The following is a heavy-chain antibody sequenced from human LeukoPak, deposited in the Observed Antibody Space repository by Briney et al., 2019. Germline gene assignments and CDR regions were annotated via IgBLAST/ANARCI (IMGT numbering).Heavy chain of an antibody. CDR2: IYYSGSGST. V-gene: IGHV4-39*01. CDR1: GGSITSSPYY. Sequence: SETLSLTCTVSGGSITSSPYYWGWIRQPPGRGLEWIGSIYYSGSGSTYYNPSLQSRVTISVGTSKNQLSLKLSSVTAADTAVYYCARRLISGWYGTGFGYWGQGNLVTVPS. D-gene: IGHD6-19*01. J-gene: IGHJ4*02. CDR3: ARRLISGWYGTGFGY.